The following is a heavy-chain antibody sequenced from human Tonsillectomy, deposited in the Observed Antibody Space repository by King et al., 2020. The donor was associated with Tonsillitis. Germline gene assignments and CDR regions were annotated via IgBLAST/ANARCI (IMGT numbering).Heavy chain of an antibody. D-gene: IGHD6-19*01. CDR1: GGSFSGYY. Sequence: VQLQQWGAGLLKPSETLSLTCAVYGGSFSGYYWSWIRQPPGKGLEWIGEINHSGSTNYNPSLKSRVTISVDTSKNQFSLKLSSVTAADTAVYYCARVSLAVADTLDYWGQGTLVTVSS. CDR2: INHSGST. V-gene: IGHV4-34*01. J-gene: IGHJ4*02. CDR3: ARVSLAVADTLDY.